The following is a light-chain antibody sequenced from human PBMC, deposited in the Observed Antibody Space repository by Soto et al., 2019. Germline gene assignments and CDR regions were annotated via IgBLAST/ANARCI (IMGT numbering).Light chain of an antibody. V-gene: IGKV3-11*01. J-gene: IGKJ4*01. CDR1: QSVSSY. CDR2: DAS. CDR3: QQRSNWPFT. Sequence: EIVLTQSPATLSLSPGERATLSCRASQSVSSYLAWYQQKPGQAPRLLIYDASNRATGIPARFSGRGSGTDFTLTTSSLEPEDFAVYYGQQRSNWPFTFGGGTKVEIK.